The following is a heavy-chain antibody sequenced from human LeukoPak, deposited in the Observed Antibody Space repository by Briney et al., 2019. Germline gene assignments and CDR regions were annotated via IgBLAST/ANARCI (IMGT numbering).Heavy chain of an antibody. CDR1: GFTFSSYS. J-gene: IGHJ6*03. D-gene: IGHD1-26*01. Sequence: GGTLRLSCAASGFTFSSYSMNWVRQAPGKGLEWVSVMYTGGDTYYADSVKGRFTISRDNSKNTLYLQMNSLRAEDTSVYYCAGYGGSYPFYMDVWGKGTTVIISS. V-gene: IGHV3-66*01. CDR3: AGYGGSYPFYMDV. CDR2: MYTGGDT.